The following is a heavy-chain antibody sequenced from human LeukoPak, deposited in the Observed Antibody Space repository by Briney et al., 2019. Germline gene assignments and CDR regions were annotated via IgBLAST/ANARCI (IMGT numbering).Heavy chain of an antibody. CDR1: GYLFTSYR. Sequence: GESLKISCKGSGYLFTSYRIGWVRPLPGKGLEWVGIIYPGDSDTRYSPSFQGQVTISADKSISTAYLQWSSLKASDTAMYYCARPADRYSSSWYAGYWGQGTLVTVSS. V-gene: IGHV5-51*01. CDR3: ARPADRYSSSWYAGY. D-gene: IGHD6-13*01. CDR2: IYPGDSDT. J-gene: IGHJ4*02.